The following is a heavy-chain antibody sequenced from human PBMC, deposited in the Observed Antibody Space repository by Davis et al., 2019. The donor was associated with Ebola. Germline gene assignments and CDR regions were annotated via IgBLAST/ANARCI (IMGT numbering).Heavy chain of an antibody. CDR3: ARLNPNDRGYFDH. CDR1: GGSISSYY. Sequence: SETLSLTCTVSGGSISSYYWSWIRQPPGKGLEWQGYIYYSGSTNYNPSLKSRVTISVDTSKNQFSLKLSSVTDADTAVDYCARLNPNDRGYFDHWGQGILVTVSS. J-gene: IGHJ4*02. CDR2: IYYSGST. V-gene: IGHV4-59*01. D-gene: IGHD1-1*01.